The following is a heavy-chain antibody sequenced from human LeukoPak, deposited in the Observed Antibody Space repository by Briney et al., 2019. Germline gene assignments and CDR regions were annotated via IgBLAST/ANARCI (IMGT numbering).Heavy chain of an antibody. CDR1: GGSFSSGGYY. V-gene: IGHV4-31*03. CDR2: IYYSGRT. J-gene: IGHJ5*02. CDR3: ARVRDGDYGYIGFDP. D-gene: IGHD4-17*01. Sequence: SETLSLTCTVSGGSFSSGGYYWSWIRQHPGKGLEWIGYIYYSGRTYYNPSLKGRVTISVDTSKNQFSLKLGSVTAADTAVYHCARVRDGDYGYIGFDPWGQGTLVTVSS.